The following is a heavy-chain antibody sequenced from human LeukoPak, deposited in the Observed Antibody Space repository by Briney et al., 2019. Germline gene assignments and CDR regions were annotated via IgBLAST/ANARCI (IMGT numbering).Heavy chain of an antibody. CDR3: AKDQFVTTGGFDY. CDR1: GFSFNNYA. Sequence: GGSLRLSCVDSGFSFNNYAMTWVRQAPGKGLEWVSVISGSGAITYYADSVKGRFTISRDNSKNTLYLQMNRLRAEDTAVYYCAKDQFVTTGGFDYWGQGTLVSVSS. CDR2: ISGSGAIT. V-gene: IGHV3-23*01. J-gene: IGHJ4*02. D-gene: IGHD4-11*01.